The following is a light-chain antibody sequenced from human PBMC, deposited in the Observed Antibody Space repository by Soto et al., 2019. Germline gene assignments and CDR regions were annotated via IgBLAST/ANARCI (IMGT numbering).Light chain of an antibody. CDR3: QVWDSSTARV. CDR2: RDS. CDR1: NIGSKN. J-gene: IGLJ3*02. Sequence: SYELTQPLSVSVALGQTARITCGGNNIGSKNVHWYQQKPGQAPVLVIDRDSNRPSGIPERFSGSHSGNTATLTISRAQAGDEADYYCQVWDSSTARVFGGGTKLTVL. V-gene: IGLV3-9*01.